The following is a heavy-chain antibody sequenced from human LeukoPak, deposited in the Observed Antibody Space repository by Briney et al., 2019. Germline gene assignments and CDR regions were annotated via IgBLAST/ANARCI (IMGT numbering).Heavy chain of an antibody. CDR3: ARDSPYGGNYYYYGMDV. Sequence: SETLSLTCTVSGGSISRYYWSWIRQPAGKGLEWIGRIYTSGSTNYNPSLKSRVTMSVDTSKNQSSLKLSSVTAADTAVYYCARDSPYGGNYYYYGMDVWGQGTTVTVSS. J-gene: IGHJ6*02. CDR2: IYTSGST. CDR1: GGSISRYY. D-gene: IGHD4-23*01. V-gene: IGHV4-4*07.